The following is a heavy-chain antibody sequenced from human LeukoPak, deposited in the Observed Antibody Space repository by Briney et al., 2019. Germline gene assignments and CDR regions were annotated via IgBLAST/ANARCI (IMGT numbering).Heavy chain of an antibody. Sequence: GGSLRLSCTASGFAVSSNYINWVRQAPGKGLEWVSVIHSGGNTYYADSVKGRFTISRDNSKNTLYLQMNSLRAEDTALYYCARERDGYCGGDSYYYYGMDVWGQGTTVTVSS. J-gene: IGHJ6*02. V-gene: IGHV3-66*01. CDR1: GFAVSSNY. CDR2: IHSGGNT. D-gene: IGHD2-21*02. CDR3: ARERDGYCGGDSYYYYGMDV.